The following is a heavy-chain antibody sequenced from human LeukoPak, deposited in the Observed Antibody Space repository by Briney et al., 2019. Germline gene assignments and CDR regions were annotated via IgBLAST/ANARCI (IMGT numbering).Heavy chain of an antibody. CDR2: ISYDGSNK. V-gene: IGHV3-30*18. D-gene: IGHD3-10*01. Sequence: PGRSLRLSCAASGFTFSSYGMHWVRQAPGKGLEWMAIISYDGSNKYYADSVKGRFTISRDNSKNTLYLQMNSLRAEDTAVYYCAKDDYYGSGSYYNNYYYGMDVWGQGTTVTVSS. J-gene: IGHJ6*02. CDR1: GFTFSSYG. CDR3: AKDDYYGSGSYYNNYYYGMDV.